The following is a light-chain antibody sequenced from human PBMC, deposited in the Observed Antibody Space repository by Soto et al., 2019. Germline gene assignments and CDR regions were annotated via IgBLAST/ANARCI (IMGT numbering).Light chain of an antibody. J-gene: IGKJ2*01. CDR3: QQYNNWPPEMYT. Sequence: EILMTQSPATLSVSPGDRATLSCRASQSVSSSLAWYQQKPGQPTRLLIYSASSRAAGIPARFSGSGSGTEFTLTISSLQSEDFAVYYCQQYNNWPPEMYTFGQGTKMKIK. CDR1: QSVSSS. V-gene: IGKV3-15*01. CDR2: SAS.